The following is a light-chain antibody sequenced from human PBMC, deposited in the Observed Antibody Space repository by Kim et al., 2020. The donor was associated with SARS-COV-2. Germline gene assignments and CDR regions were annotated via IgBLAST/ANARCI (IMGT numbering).Light chain of an antibody. V-gene: IGLV2-14*04. CDR3: SSYTSSSTYV. Sequence: QSITISCTGTSSDVGGYNYVSWYQQHPGKAPKLMIYDVSKRPSGVSNRFSGSKSGNTASLTISGLQAEDEADCYCSSYTSSSTYVFGTGTKV. CDR2: DVS. J-gene: IGLJ1*01. CDR1: SSDVGGYNY.